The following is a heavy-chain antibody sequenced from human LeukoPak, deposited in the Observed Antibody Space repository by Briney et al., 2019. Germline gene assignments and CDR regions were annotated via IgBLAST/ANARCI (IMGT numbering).Heavy chain of an antibody. CDR2: ISAYNGNT. J-gene: IGHJ4*02. CDR1: GYTFTSYG. CDR3: ARVPYYYDSSGYYYVPFDY. Sequence: ASVKVSCKASGYTFTSYGISWVRQAPGQGLEWMGWISAYNGNTNYAQKLQGRVTMTTDTSTSTAYMELRSLRSDDTAVYYCARVPYYYDSSGYYYVPFDYWGQGTLVTVSS. D-gene: IGHD3-22*01. V-gene: IGHV1-18*01.